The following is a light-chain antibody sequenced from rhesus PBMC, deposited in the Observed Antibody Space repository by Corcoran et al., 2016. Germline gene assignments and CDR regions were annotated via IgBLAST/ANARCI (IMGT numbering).Light chain of an antibody. CDR2: EVS. V-gene: IGLV2-13*02. Sequence: QAALTQSPSVSGSPGQSVTISCTGTSSDIGGHNRVSWYQQHPGKVPKLMIYEVSKRPSGVSDRFSGSKSGNTASLTISGLQAEDEADYYRSSDASSSAYIFGAGTRLTV. CDR1: SSDIGGHNR. CDR3: SSDASSSAYI. J-gene: IGLJ1*01.